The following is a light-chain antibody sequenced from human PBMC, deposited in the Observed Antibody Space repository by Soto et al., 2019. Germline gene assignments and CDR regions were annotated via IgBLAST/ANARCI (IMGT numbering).Light chain of an antibody. CDR3: YSYTNGSTYV. V-gene: IGLV2-14*01. CDR2: DVS. J-gene: IGLJ1*01. Sequence: QSALTQPASVSGSPGQSITISCTGTSSDVGAYNYVSWYQQHPAKAPKLMIYDVSNRPSGVSNRFSGSKSGNTASLTISGLQAEDEDAYYCYSYTNGSTYVFGTGTQLTVL. CDR1: SSDVGAYNY.